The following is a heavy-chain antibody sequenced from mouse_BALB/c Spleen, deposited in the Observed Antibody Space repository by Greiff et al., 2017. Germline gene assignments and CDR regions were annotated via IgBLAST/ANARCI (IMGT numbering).Heavy chain of an antibody. D-gene: IGHD1-1*01. CDR2: IRNKANGYTT. J-gene: IGHJ1*01. Sequence: EVMLVESGGGLVQPGGSLRLSCATSGFTFTDYYMSWVRQPPGKALEWLGFIRNKANGYTTEYSASVKGRFTISRDNSQSILYLQMNTLRAEDSATYYCARVSIYYYGSSYWYFDVWGAGTTVTVSS. CDR1: GFTFTDYY. CDR3: ARVSIYYYGSSYWYFDV. V-gene: IGHV7-3*02.